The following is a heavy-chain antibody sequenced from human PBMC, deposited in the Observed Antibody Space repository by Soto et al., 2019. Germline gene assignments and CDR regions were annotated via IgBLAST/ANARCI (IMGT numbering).Heavy chain of an antibody. J-gene: IGHJ4*02. CDR1: GFTFSTYA. CDR2: ISGSGGTT. V-gene: IGHV3-23*01. CDR3: AKASAGNDY. D-gene: IGHD6-13*01. Sequence: GGSLRLSCAASGFTFSTYAMSWVRQAPGKGLEWVSAISGSGGTTYYADSVKGRFTISRDNSKYTLYLHMNSLSAEDTALYYCAKASAGNDYWGQGTLVTSPQ.